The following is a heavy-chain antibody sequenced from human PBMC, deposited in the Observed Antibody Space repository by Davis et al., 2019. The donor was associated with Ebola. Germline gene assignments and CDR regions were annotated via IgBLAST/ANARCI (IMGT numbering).Heavy chain of an antibody. CDR1: GYTFTGYY. CDR2: INPNSGGT. Sequence: ASVKVSCKASGYTFTGYYMHWVRQAPGQGLEWMGWINPNSGGTNYAQKFQGRVTMTRDTSISTAYMELSRLRSDDTAVYYCAREGVTVRDNGYFDLWGRGTLVTVSS. V-gene: IGHV1-2*02. CDR3: AREGVTVRDNGYFDL. D-gene: IGHD2-21*02. J-gene: IGHJ2*01.